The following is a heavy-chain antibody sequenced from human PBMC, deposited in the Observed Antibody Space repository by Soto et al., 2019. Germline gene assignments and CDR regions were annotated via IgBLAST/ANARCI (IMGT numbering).Heavy chain of an antibody. CDR2: MNPNSGNT. V-gene: IGHV1-8*01. CDR1: GYTFTSYG. CDR3: ARPEGDYGYYYYYMDV. D-gene: IGHD4-17*01. Sequence: ASVKVSCKASGYTFTSYGINWVRQATGQGLEWMGWMNPNSGNTGYAQKFQGRVTMTRNTSISTAYMELSSLRSEDTAVYYCARPEGDYGYYYYYMDVWGKGTTVTVSS. J-gene: IGHJ6*03.